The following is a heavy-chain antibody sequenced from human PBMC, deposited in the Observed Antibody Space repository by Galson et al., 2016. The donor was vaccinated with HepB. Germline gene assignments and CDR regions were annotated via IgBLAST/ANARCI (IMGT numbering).Heavy chain of an antibody. Sequence: SLRLSCAASGFTFNNYAMNWVRQAPGQGLEWVSDISGVDGSTYYADSVKGRFSMSRDNSKSTLSLHLNSLRVGDTAVYYCVRRAEEGRYFDLWGRGTLVIVSS. J-gene: IGHJ2*01. CDR1: GFTFNNYA. CDR2: ISGVDGST. CDR3: VRRAEEGRYFDL. V-gene: IGHV3-23*01.